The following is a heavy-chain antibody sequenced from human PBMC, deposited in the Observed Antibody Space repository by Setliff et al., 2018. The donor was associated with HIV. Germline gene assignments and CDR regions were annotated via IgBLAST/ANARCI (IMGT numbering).Heavy chain of an antibody. CDR3: ARGGTSVLRYFDWLLALDAFDI. CDR2: ISSSSSYI. Sequence: LRLSCAASGFTFSSYSMNWVRQAPGKGLEWVSSISSSSSYIYYADSVKGRFTISRDNAKNSLYLQMNSLRAEDTAVYYCARGGTSVLRYFDWLLALDAFDIWGQGTMVTVS. V-gene: IGHV3-21*01. D-gene: IGHD3-9*01. CDR1: GFTFSSYS. J-gene: IGHJ3*02.